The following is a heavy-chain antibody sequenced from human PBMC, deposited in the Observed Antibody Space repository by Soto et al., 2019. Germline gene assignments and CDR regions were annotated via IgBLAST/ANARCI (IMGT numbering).Heavy chain of an antibody. CDR2: IFWDGDK. V-gene: IGHV2-5*02. CDR1: GFPLNTGGEA. CDR3: AHRLYSILFDY. D-gene: IGHD4-4*01. Sequence: QITLKESGPALVRPTQTLTLTCAFSGFPLNTGGEAVGWIRQPPGKALEWLALIFWDGDKRYSPSLKNRLTVTKAPSKNQVVLTMTDTAPVDTATYYCAHRLYSILFDYWGQGTLVTVAS. J-gene: IGHJ4*02.